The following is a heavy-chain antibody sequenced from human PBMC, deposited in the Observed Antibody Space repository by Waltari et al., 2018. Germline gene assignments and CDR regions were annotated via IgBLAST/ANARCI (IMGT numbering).Heavy chain of an antibody. J-gene: IGHJ3*02. CDR1: GYTLTELS. V-gene: IGHV1-2*06. CDR2: INPNSGGT. CDR3: ARAPSSTVTTGLAFDI. D-gene: IGHD4-17*01. Sequence: QVQLVQSGAEVKKPGASVKVSCKVSGYTLTELSMHWVRQAPGKGLEWMGRINPNSGGTNYAQKFQGRVTMTRDTSISTAYMELSRLRSDDTAVYYCARAPSSTVTTGLAFDIWGQGTMVTVSS.